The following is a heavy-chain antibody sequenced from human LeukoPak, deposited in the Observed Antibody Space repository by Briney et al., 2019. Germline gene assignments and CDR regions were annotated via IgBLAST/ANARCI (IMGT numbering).Heavy chain of an antibody. J-gene: IGHJ2*01. Sequence: GGSLRLSCAASGFTFSSYSMNWVRQAPGKGLEWVSYISSSSSTIYYADSVKGRFTISRDNAKNSLYLQMNSLRAEDTAVYYCARGSYYDFWSGYYFNWYFDLWGRGTLVTVSS. CDR2: ISSSSSTI. CDR1: GFTFSSYS. D-gene: IGHD3-3*01. V-gene: IGHV3-48*01. CDR3: ARGSYYDFWSGYYFNWYFDL.